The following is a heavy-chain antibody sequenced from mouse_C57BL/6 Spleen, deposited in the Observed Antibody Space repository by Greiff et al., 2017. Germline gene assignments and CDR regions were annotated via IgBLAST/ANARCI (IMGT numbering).Heavy chain of an antibody. J-gene: IGHJ4*01. D-gene: IGHD4-1*01. CDR1: GFNIKDDY. Sequence: VQLQQSGAELVRPGASVKLSCTASGFNIKDDYMHWVKQRPEQGLEWIGWIDPGNGDTEYASKFQGKATITADTSANTAYLQLSSLTSEDTAVYYCTTAGTYYYAMDYWGQGTSVTVSS. CDR2: IDPGNGDT. V-gene: IGHV14-4*01. CDR3: TTAGTYYYAMDY.